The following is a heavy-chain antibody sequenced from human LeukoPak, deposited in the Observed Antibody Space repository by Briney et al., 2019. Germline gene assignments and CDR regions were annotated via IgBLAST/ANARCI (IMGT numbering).Heavy chain of an antibody. D-gene: IGHD2-15*01. Sequence: ASVTVSFTASGYTFTRYGISWVRQAPGQGLEWMGWISTYDGNTNYAQNLQGRVTMTRDTSTSTAYMELWSLKSDDTAVYYCARDLGLRCIGGTCPFDYWGQGTLVTVSS. CDR1: GYTFTRYG. V-gene: IGHV1-18*04. CDR2: ISTYDGNT. CDR3: ARDLGLRCIGGTCPFDY. J-gene: IGHJ4*02.